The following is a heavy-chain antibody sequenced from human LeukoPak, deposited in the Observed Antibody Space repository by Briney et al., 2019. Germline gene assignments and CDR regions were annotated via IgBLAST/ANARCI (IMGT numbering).Heavy chain of an antibody. CDR2: IIPIFGIA. J-gene: IGHJ6*02. Sequence: SVKVSCKASGGTFSSYAISWVRQAPGQGLEWMGRIIPIFGIANYAQKFQGRVTITADKSTSTAYMELSSLRSEDTAVYYCVREGGGTSIVVPAANYYYGMDVWGQGTTVTVSS. V-gene: IGHV1-69*04. D-gene: IGHD2-2*01. CDR3: VREGGGTSIVVPAANYYYGMDV. CDR1: GGTFSSYA.